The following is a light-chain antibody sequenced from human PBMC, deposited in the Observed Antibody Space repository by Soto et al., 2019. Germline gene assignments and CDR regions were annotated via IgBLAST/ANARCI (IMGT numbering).Light chain of an antibody. J-gene: IGLJ2*01. Sequence: QSALTQPASVSGSPGQSITISCTGTSSDVGDYDYVSWYQQHPGKAPKLMIYDVSNRPSGISSRFSGSKSGNTASLTISGLQAEDEADYYCSSYSITSPVFGGGTKLTVL. CDR3: SSYSITSPV. V-gene: IGLV2-14*01. CDR1: SSDVGDYDY. CDR2: DVS.